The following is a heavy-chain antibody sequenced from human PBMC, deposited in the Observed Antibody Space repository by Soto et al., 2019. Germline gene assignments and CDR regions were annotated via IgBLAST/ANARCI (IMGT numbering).Heavy chain of an antibody. Sequence: ETLSLTCTVSGASITQYYWNWIRQSPGKGLEWIVSVSSTGSTVYNPSLTSRVTVSLDTSKNQFSLTLNSVTAADTAVYHCARGGGGPYHNHEFDFWGQGTLVTVSS. CDR2: VSSTGST. J-gene: IGHJ4*02. CDR1: GASITQYY. D-gene: IGHD6-25*01. V-gene: IGHV4-59*01. CDR3: ARGGGGPYHNHEFDF.